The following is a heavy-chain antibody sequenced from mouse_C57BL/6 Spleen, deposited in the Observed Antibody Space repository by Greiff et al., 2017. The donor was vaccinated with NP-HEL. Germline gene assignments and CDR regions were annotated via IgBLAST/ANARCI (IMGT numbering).Heavy chain of an antibody. CDR2: IDPSDSYT. J-gene: IGHJ2*01. D-gene: IGHD2-5*01. Sequence: QVQLQQSGAELVMPGASVKLSCKASGYTFTSYWMHWVKQRPGQGLEWIGEIDPSDSYTNYNQKFKGKSTLTVDKSSSTAYMQLSSLTSEDSAVYYCARTAYYSNSYFDYWGQGTTLTVSS. CDR1: GYTFTSYW. V-gene: IGHV1-69*01. CDR3: ARTAYYSNSYFDY.